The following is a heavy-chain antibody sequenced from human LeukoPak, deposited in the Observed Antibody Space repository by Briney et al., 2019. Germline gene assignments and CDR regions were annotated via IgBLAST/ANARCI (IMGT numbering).Heavy chain of an antibody. CDR1: GFTFSSYG. CDR2: IRYDGSNK. Sequence: GGSLRLSCAASGFTFSSYGMHWVRQAPGKGLEWVAFIRYDGSNKYYADSVKGRFTISRDNSKNTLYLQMNSLRAEDTAVYYCAKQREDYYYYYYMDVWGKGTTVTISS. V-gene: IGHV3-30*02. J-gene: IGHJ6*03. CDR3: AKQREDYYYYYYMDV. D-gene: IGHD6-25*01.